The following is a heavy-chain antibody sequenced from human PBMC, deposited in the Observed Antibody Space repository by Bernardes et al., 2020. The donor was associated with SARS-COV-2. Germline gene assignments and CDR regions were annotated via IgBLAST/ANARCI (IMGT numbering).Heavy chain of an antibody. CDR2: IFPGGNT. V-gene: IGHV4-4*02. CDR1: GGSLSTVGW. J-gene: IGHJ6*02. CDR3: AANFAYSMGV. Sequence: SETLSLTRDVSGGSLSTVGWWSWVRQSPGKGLEWIGEIFPGGNTNYNPSLKSRVSILADRSKNQFSLKLNSVTAADTAVYYCAANFAYSMGVWGQGTTVTVSS.